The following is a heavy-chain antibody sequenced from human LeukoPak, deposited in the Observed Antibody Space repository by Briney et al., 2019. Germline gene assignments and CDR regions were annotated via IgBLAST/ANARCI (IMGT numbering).Heavy chain of an antibody. CDR3: ARDHNYAFDN. CDR1: GFPFIEYS. CDR2: IGIDSGNT. V-gene: IGHV3-48*01. D-gene: IGHD1-1*01. J-gene: IGHJ4*02. Sequence: GSLRLSCTASGFPFIEYSMNWVRQVPGKGLEWISYIGIDSGNTKYADSVRGRFTISADKAKNSLYLQMNNLRVEDTAVYYCARDHNYAFDNWGQGTLVSVAS.